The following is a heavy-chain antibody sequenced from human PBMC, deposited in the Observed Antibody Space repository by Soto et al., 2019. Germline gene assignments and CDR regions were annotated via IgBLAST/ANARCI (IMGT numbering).Heavy chain of an antibody. J-gene: IGHJ4*02. Sequence: LRLSCAASGFTFSNAWMSWVRQAPGKGLEWVGRIKSKTDGGTTDYAAPVKGRFTISRDDSKNTLYLQMNSLKTEDTAVYYCTTRIAAAGTIDYWGQGTLVTVSS. CDR2: IKSKTDGGTT. V-gene: IGHV3-15*01. D-gene: IGHD6-13*01. CDR1: GFTFSNAW. CDR3: TTRIAAAGTIDY.